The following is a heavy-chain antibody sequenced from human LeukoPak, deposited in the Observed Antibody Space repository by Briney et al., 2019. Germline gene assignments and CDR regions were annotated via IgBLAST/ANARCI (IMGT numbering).Heavy chain of an antibody. CDR1: GFTFSSYW. CDR3: ARVDSYDSGWFDY. D-gene: IGHD3-22*01. J-gene: IGHJ4*02. Sequence: GGSVRLSCAASGFTFSSYWMGWVGQAPGKGLEWVANINQGGSATYYVDSVKGRFTISRDNAKNSLYLQMNSLRAEDTAVYYCARVDSYDSGWFDYWGQGTLVNVSS. V-gene: IGHV3-7*04. CDR2: INQGGSAT.